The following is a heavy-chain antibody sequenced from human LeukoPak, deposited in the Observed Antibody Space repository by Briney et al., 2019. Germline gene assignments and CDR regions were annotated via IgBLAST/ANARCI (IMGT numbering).Heavy chain of an antibody. D-gene: IGHD2-8*01. CDR2: MNVKSGNT. CDR3: ATTLTNSRGWFDP. V-gene: IGHV1-8*02. CDR1: ASTLSIND. Sequence: GASVKVSCKAAASTLSINDNNWVRLATGQGLEWMGWMNVKSGNTGYAQKFQGRVTMTRNTSISTAYIELTSLRSEDTAVYYGATTLTNSRGWFDPWGQGTLVTVSS. J-gene: IGHJ5*02.